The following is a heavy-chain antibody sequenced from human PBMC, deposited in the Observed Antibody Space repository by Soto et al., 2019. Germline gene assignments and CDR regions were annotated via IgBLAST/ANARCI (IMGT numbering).Heavy chain of an antibody. CDR3: ARHYDDSSSGFD. V-gene: IGHV5-10-1*01. J-gene: IGHJ4*02. D-gene: IGHD6-6*01. CDR1: GYSFTSYW. Sequence: GESLKTSCKGSGYSFTSYWISWVRQMPGKGLEWMGRIDPSDSYTNYSPSFQGHVTISADKSIRTAYLQWSSLKASDTAMYYCARHYDDSSSGFDWGQGTLVTVSS. CDR2: IDPSDSYT.